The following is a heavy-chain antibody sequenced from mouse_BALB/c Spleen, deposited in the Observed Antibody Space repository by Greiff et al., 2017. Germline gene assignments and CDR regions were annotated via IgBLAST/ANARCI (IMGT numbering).Heavy chain of an antibody. D-gene: IGHD1-2*01. CDR2: ISSGGSYT. CDR3: AREGHYYPFDY. V-gene: IGHV5-6*02. Sequence: DVMLVESGGDLVKPGGSLKLSCAASGFTFSSYGMSWVRQTPDKRLEWVATISSGGSYTYYPDSVKGRFTISRDNAKNTLYLQMSSLKSEDTAMYYCAREGHYYPFDYWGQGTTLTVSS. J-gene: IGHJ2*01. CDR1: GFTFSSYG.